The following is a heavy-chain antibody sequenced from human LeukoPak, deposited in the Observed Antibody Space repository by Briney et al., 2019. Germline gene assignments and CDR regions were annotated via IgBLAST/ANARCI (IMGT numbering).Heavy chain of an antibody. Sequence: ASVKVSCKASGCTFTSYDINWLRQATGHGLEWMGWMNPNSGNTGNAQKFQGRVTMTRNTSISTAYMELSSLRSEDTAVYYCARAEWGSSWYRVGDYWGQGTLVTVSS. CDR2: MNPNSGNT. J-gene: IGHJ4*02. D-gene: IGHD6-13*01. CDR1: GCTFTSYD. V-gene: IGHV1-8*01. CDR3: ARAEWGSSWYRVGDY.